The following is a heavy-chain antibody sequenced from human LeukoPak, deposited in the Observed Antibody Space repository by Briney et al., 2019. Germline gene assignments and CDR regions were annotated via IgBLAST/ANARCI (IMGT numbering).Heavy chain of an antibody. CDR3: AKGGGYGDYEFGRFDY. Sequence: GGSLRLSCAASGFTFSSYGMHWVRQAPGKGLEWVAVISYDGSNKYYADSVKGRFTISRDNSKNTLYLQMNSLRAKDTAVYYCAKGGGYGDYEFGRFDYWGQGTLVTVSS. CDR2: ISYDGSNK. D-gene: IGHD4-17*01. V-gene: IGHV3-30*18. J-gene: IGHJ4*02. CDR1: GFTFSSYG.